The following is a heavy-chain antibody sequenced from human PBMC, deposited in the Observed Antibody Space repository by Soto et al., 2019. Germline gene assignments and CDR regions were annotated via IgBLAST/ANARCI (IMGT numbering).Heavy chain of an antibody. CDR2: IYTSGST. CDR1: GGSISSYY. CDR3: ARFVWSSYHDGMDV. D-gene: IGHD3-16*02. V-gene: IGHV4-4*07. Sequence: SETLSLTCTVSGGSISSYYWSWIRQPAGKGLEWIGRIYTSGSTNYNPSLKSRVIMSIDTSKNQFSLKLSSVTAADTAVYYCARFVWSSYHDGMDVCGQGTTVTLSS. J-gene: IGHJ6*02.